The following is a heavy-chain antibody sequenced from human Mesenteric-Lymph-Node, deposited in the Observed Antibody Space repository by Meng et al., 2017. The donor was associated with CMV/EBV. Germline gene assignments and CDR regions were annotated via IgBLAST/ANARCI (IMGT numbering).Heavy chain of an antibody. J-gene: IGHJ4*02. V-gene: IGHV3-53*01. CDR3: ARVPGYSYGLFDY. CDR1: GFSVSNNY. Sequence: GGSLRLSCAVSGFSVSNNYMSWVRQAPGKGLEWVSVMYSGGSTHYADSVKGRFTISRDNSENTLYLQMNSLRAEDTAVYYCARVPGYSYGLFDYWGQGTLVTVSS. D-gene: IGHD5-18*01. CDR2: MYSGGST.